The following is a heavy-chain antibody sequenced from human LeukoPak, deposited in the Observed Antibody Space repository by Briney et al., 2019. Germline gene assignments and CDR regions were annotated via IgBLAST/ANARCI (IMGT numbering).Heavy chain of an antibody. CDR3: ARDGPHYYYDSSGYYRYFNY. CDR2: ISAYNGNT. Sequence: ASVKVSCKASGYTFTSYGISWVRQAPGQGLEWMGWISAYNGNTNYAQKLQGRVTMTTDTSTSTAYMELRSLRSDDTAVYYCARDGPHYYYDSSGYYRYFNYWGQETLVTVSS. CDR1: GYTFTSYG. D-gene: IGHD3-22*01. J-gene: IGHJ4*02. V-gene: IGHV1-18*01.